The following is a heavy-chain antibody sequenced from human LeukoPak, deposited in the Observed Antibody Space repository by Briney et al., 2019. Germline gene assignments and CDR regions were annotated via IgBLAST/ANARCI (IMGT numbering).Heavy chain of an antibody. D-gene: IGHD3-3*01. Sequence: SETLSLTCTVSGDSISSYYWSWIRQPPGKGLEWIGYIYYSGGTDYNPSLKSRVTISVDTSKNQFSLKLRSVTAADTAVYYCARHDRFSGPYDASDIWGQGTMVTVSP. CDR1: GDSISSYY. CDR2: IYYSGGT. CDR3: ARHDRFSGPYDASDI. V-gene: IGHV4-59*08. J-gene: IGHJ3*02.